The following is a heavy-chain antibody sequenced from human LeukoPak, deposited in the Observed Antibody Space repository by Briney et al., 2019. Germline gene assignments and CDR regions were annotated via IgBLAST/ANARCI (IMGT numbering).Heavy chain of an antibody. D-gene: IGHD3-10*01. V-gene: IGHV1-46*01. CDR2: IHPSGGST. CDR1: GYTFMTYY. J-gene: IGHJ4*02. CDR3: ARDADYYGSGPFDY. Sequence: ASVKVSCKASGYTFMTYYLHWVRQAPGQGLEWMGLIHPSGGSTSYAQKLQGRVTMTRDKSTSAVYMEVSSLRSEDTAVYYCARDADYYGSGPFDYWGQGTLVSVSS.